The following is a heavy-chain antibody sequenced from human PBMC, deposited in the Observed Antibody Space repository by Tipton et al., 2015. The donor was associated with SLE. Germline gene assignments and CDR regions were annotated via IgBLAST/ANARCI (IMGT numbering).Heavy chain of an antibody. CDR3: AAQGGNSERNFDY. CDR2: INHSGST. CDR1: GGSFSGYY. Sequence: TLSLTCAVYGGSFSGYYWSWIRQPPGKGLEWIGEINHSGSTNYNPSLKSRVTISVDTSKNQFSLKLSSVTAADTAVYYCAAQGGNSERNFDYWGQGTLVTVSS. V-gene: IGHV4-34*01. D-gene: IGHD4-23*01. J-gene: IGHJ4*02.